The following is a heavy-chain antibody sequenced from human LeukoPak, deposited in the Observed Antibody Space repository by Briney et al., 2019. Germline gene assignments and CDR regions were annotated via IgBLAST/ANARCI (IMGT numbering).Heavy chain of an antibody. CDR1: GFTFSSYW. D-gene: IGHD3-9*01. Sequence: PGGSLRLSCAASGFTFSSYWMHWVRQAPGKGLEWVSAISGSGGSTYYADSVKGRFTISRDNSKNTLYLQMNSLRAEDTAVYYCAIGLDYFRYFDWLSYLNFDYWGQGTLVTVSS. CDR3: AIGLDYFRYFDWLSYLNFDY. CDR2: ISGSGGST. V-gene: IGHV3-23*01. J-gene: IGHJ4*02.